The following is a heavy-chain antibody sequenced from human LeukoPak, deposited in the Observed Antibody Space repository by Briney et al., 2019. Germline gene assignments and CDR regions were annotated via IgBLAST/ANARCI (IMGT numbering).Heavy chain of an antibody. D-gene: IGHD2-15*01. CDR2: ISYDGSNK. J-gene: IGHJ4*02. Sequence: GGSLRLSCAASGFTFSSYGMHWVRQAPGKGLEWVAVISYDGSNKYYADSVRGRFTISRDNSKNTLFLQMNSLRAEDTAVYYCAKSGSIRWSYWGQGTLVAVSS. V-gene: IGHV3-30*18. CDR3: AKSGSIRWSY. CDR1: GFTFSSYG.